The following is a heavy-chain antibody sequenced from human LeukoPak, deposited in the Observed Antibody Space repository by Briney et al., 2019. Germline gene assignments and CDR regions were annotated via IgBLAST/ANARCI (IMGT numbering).Heavy chain of an antibody. Sequence: ASVKVSCKASGYTFTSYDINRVRQATGQGLEWMGWMNPNSGNTGYAQKFQGRVTMTRNTSISTAYMELSSLRSEDTAVYYCARGSPSSTSAADYWGQGTLVTVSS. J-gene: IGHJ4*02. CDR1: GYTFTSYD. CDR2: MNPNSGNT. V-gene: IGHV1-8*01. D-gene: IGHD2-2*01. CDR3: ARGSPSSTSAADY.